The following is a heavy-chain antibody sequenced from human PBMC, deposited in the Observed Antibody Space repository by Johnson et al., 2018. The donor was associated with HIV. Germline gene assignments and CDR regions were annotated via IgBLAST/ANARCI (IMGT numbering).Heavy chain of an antibody. CDR1: GFTFSDYY. V-gene: IGHV3-11*04. Sequence: QVQLVESGGGVVRPGGSLRLSCAASGFTFSDYYMSWIRQAPGKGLEWVSYISSSGSTIYYADSVKGRFTISRDNSKNTFYLQMNSLTAEDTAVYFCARGGPLTMVQDALDIWGQGTMVTVSS. J-gene: IGHJ3*02. CDR2: ISSSGSTI. CDR3: ARGGPLTMVQDALDI. D-gene: IGHD3-10*01.